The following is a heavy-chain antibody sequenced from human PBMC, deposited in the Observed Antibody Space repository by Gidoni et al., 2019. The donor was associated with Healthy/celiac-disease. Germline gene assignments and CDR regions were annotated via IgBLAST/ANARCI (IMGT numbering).Heavy chain of an antibody. CDR1: GFTFSSYA. D-gene: IGHD6-13*01. CDR2: ISYDGSNK. CDR3: ARDPSSWYSRFILGDY. Sequence: QVQLVESGGGVVQPGRSLRLSCAASGFTFSSYAMHWVRQAPGKGLEWVAVISYDGSNKYYADSVKGRFTISRDNSKNTLYLQMNSLRAEDTAVYYCARDPSSWYSRFILGDYWGQGTLVTVSS. J-gene: IGHJ4*02. V-gene: IGHV3-30-3*01.